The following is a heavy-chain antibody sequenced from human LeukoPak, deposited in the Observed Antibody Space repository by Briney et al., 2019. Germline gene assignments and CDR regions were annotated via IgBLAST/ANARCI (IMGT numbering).Heavy chain of an antibody. CDR3: ARGGPFTGTISTPRASDY. CDR1: GFTFTNAW. D-gene: IGHD1/OR15-1a*01. CDR2: IYSITDGGTT. J-gene: IGHJ4*02. Sequence: GGSLILSCAASGFTFTNAWMSWVRQTPGKGLEWVGRIYSITDGGTTDYAAPVEGRFTISRDSFKNTVYLQMNSLRAEDTAVYHCARGGPFTGTISTPRASDYWGPGILVTVSS. V-gene: IGHV3-15*01.